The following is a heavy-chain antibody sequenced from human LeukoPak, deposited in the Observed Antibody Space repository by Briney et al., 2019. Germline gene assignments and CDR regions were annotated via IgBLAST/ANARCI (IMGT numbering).Heavy chain of an antibody. Sequence: GGSLRLSCAASGFTFSDYYMNWIRQAPGKGLEWVSYISSSGGTIYYADSVKGRFTISRDNAKNSLYLQMNSLRAEDTAVYYCTRLTGADVFDIWGQGTMVTVSS. CDR3: TRLTGADVFDI. D-gene: IGHD3-10*01. V-gene: IGHV3-11*01. CDR1: GFTFSDYY. CDR2: ISSSGGTI. J-gene: IGHJ3*02.